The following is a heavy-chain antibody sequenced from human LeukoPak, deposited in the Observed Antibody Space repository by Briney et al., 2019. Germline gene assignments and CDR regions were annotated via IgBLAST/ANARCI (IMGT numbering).Heavy chain of an antibody. D-gene: IGHD1-1*01. CDR2: INLDGTKK. CDR1: GFTFSHYW. CDR3: AKVAPTNEIDY. Sequence: GGSLRLSCATSGFTFSHYWMSWVRQAPGKGLEWVANINLDGTKKYHVDSVKGRFTISRDNAQKSLYLQMNSLRAEDTAVYYCAKVAPTNEIDYWGQGTLVTVSS. J-gene: IGHJ4*02. V-gene: IGHV3-7*03.